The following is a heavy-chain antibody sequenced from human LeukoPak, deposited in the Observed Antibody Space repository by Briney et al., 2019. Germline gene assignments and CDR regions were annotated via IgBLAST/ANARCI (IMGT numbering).Heavy chain of an antibody. J-gene: IGHJ4*02. D-gene: IGHD6-13*01. V-gene: IGHV1-18*01. CDR2: ISAYNGNT. CDR1: GYTFTSYG. Sequence: ASVKVSCKASGYTFTSYGISWVRQAPGQGLEWMGWISAYNGNTNYAQKLQGRVTMTTDTSTSTAYMELRSLRSDDTAVYYCAREHLPAADLVFLAAAGTDWGLGTLVTVSS. CDR3: AREHLPAADLVFLAAAGTD.